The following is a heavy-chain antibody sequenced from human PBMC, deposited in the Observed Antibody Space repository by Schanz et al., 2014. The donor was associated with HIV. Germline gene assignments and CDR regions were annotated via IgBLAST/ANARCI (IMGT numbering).Heavy chain of an antibody. CDR3: ARGRRDVRMIILYWFDP. CDR2: MNPNSGNT. V-gene: IGHV1-8*01. J-gene: IGHJ5*02. CDR1: GYTFSNYD. Sequence: QVQLVQSGAEVKKPGASVKVSCKASGYTFSNYDINWVRQATGQGLEWMGWMNPNSGNTGYAQKFQGRVTMTRNTSISTAYMELSSLTSEDTAVYYCARGRRDVRMIILYWFDPWGQGTLSPSPQ. D-gene: IGHD3-22*01.